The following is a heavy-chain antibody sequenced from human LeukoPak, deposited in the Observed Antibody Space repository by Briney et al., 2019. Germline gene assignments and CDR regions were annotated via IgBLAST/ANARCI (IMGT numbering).Heavy chain of an antibody. V-gene: IGHV3-21*01. CDR3: ARDARLAVAEYPY. D-gene: IGHD6-19*01. CDR1: GFTFSSYS. CDR2: ISSSSNYI. J-gene: IGHJ4*02. Sequence: GGSLRLSCAASGFTFSSYSMNWVRQAPGKGLEWVSSISSSSNYIYYADSVKGRFTISRDNAKNSLYLQMNSLRAEDTAVYYCARDARLAVAEYPYWGQGTLVTVSS.